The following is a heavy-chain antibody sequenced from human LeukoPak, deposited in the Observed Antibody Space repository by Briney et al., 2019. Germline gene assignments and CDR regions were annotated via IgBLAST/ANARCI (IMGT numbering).Heavy chain of an antibody. Sequence: ASVTISCKASGYIFTTYYIVWVRQAPGQGLEWMGIISPGGGSTDYAQKFQGRALMTRDTSTSTVYMELSSLRSDDTAVYYCARDKNLQIWFGPDFWGQGTLVTVSS. D-gene: IGHD3-10*01. CDR2: ISPGGGST. CDR3: ARDKNLQIWFGPDF. J-gene: IGHJ4*02. V-gene: IGHV1-46*01. CDR1: GYIFTTYY.